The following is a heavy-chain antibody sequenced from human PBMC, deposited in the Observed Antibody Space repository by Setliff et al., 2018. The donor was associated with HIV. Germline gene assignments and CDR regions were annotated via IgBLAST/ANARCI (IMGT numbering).Heavy chain of an antibody. J-gene: IGHJ2*01. D-gene: IGHD1-1*01. CDR1: GFSLSTSGMC. V-gene: IGHV2-70*11. CDR2: IDWDDDK. CDR3: AQLLLPLGAYNYET. Sequence: SGPTLVNPTQTLTLTCTFSGFSLSTSGMCVSWIRQPPGKALEWLARIDWDDDKYYSTSLKTRLTISKDNSKNQVVLTMTNVDPVDTATYYCAQLLLPLGAYNYETWGRGSLVTVSS.